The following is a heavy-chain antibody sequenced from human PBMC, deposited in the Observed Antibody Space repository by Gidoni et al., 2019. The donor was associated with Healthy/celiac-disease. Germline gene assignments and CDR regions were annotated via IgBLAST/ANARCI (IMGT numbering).Heavy chain of an antibody. D-gene: IGHD2-15*01. CDR2: IYPVDADT. Sequence: EVQLVQSGAEVKTPGESLKLSCKGSGYSFTSYWIGWVRQRPGKGLEWMGIIYPVDADTRYSPSFQGQVTISADKSISTAYLQWSSLKASDTAMYYCARHRPDMTLDYWGQGTLVTVSS. CDR1: GYSFTSYW. J-gene: IGHJ4*02. CDR3: ARHRPDMTLDY. V-gene: IGHV5-51*01.